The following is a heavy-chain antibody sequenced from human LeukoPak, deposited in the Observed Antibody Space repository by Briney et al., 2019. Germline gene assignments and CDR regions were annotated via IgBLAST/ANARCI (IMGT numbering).Heavy chain of an antibody. CDR1: GYTFTSYD. V-gene: IGHV1-8*01. J-gene: IGHJ4*02. CDR2: MNPNSGNT. Sequence: GASVKVSCKASGYTFTSYDINWVRQATGQGLEWMGWMNPNSGNTGYAQKFQGRVTMTRNTSISTAYMELRSLRSDDTAVYYCARTRGYGYGYGDYWGQGTLVTVSS. D-gene: IGHD5-18*01. CDR3: ARTRGYGYGYGDY.